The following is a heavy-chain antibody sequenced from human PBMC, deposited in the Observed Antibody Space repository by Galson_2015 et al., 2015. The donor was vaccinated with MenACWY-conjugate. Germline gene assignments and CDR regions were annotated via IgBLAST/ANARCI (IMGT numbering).Heavy chain of an antibody. CDR1: GFTFSSYW. CDR3: ARDTREPRY. CDR2: IKQDGREK. Sequence: SLRLSCAVSGFTFSSYWMSWVRQAPGKGLEWVANIKQDGREKNYVDSVKGRFTISRDNADNSVYLQMDSLRVEDTAVYYCARDTREPRYWGLGTLVTVSS. D-gene: IGHD1-14*01. V-gene: IGHV3-7*03. J-gene: IGHJ4*02.